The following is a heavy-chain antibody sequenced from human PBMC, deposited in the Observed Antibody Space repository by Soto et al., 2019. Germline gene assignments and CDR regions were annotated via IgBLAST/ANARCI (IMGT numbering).Heavy chain of an antibody. Sequence: QVQLVQSGAEVKKPGASVKLSCKASGYTFINYYIHWVRQAPGQGLEWMGIFNPTSGRTNYAQKSQGTGTLTMDPSTRTGDIELRSLRFDDTAVYYCARDLASGDYWGQGTLVTVSS. CDR2: FNPTSGRT. D-gene: IGHD3-3*02. V-gene: IGHV1-46*01. CDR1: GYTFINYY. J-gene: IGHJ4*02. CDR3: ARDLASGDY.